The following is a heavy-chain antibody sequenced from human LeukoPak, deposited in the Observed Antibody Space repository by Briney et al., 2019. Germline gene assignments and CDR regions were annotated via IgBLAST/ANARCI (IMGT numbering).Heavy chain of an antibody. V-gene: IGHV5-51*01. CDR2: IYPGDSDT. D-gene: IGHD3-22*01. Sequence: GESLKISCKGSGYSFTTYWIGLVRQMPGRGLEWMGIIYPGDSDTRYSPSFQGQVTISADKSISTAYLQWSSLKASDTAMYYCARYATSGYSPPHFDYWGQGTLVTVSS. CDR1: GYSFTTYW. J-gene: IGHJ4*02. CDR3: ARYATSGYSPPHFDY.